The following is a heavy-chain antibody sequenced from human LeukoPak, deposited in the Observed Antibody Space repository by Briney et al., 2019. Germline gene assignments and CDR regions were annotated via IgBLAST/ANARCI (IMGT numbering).Heavy chain of an antibody. J-gene: IGHJ4*02. CDR3: ARREGGMTVKLEY. CDR1: GGAMNNFY. V-gene: IGHV4-59*08. Sequence: PSETLSLTCTVSGGAMNNFYWSWIRQPPGKGLEWIAYIYYSGITNYNPSLKSQVTISADTSKNQFSLRLSSVTAADTAVYDFARREGGMTVKLEYWGQGTLVTVSS. D-gene: IGHD4-17*01. CDR2: IYYSGIT.